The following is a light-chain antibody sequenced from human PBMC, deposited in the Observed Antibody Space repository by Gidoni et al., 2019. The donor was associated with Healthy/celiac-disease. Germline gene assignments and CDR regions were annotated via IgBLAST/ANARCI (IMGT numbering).Light chain of an antibody. CDR3: QQRSNWPPSVT. CDR1: QSVSSY. J-gene: IGKJ4*01. CDR2: DAS. Sequence: EIVLTQSPATLSLSPRERATLSCRARQSVSSYLAWYQQKPGQAPRLLIYDASNRATGIPARFSGSGSGTDFTLTLSSLEPEDFAVYYCQQRSNWPPSVTFGGGTKVEIK. V-gene: IGKV3-11*01.